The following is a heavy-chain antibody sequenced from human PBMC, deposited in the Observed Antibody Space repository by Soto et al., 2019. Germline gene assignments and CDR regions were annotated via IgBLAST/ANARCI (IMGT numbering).Heavy chain of an antibody. D-gene: IGHD6-13*01. CDR1: GGSISTYY. CDR2: IYYTGLT. Sequence: QVQLQESGPGLVKPSETLFLTCTVSGGSISTYYWNWIRQPPGKGLEWIGYIYYTGLTNYNPSLKSRVPISVDTSKNQLSLKLGSVTAADTAVYYCARRLPSAGTTWLDPWGQGTLVTVSS. CDR3: ARRLPSAGTTWLDP. V-gene: IGHV4-59*08. J-gene: IGHJ5*02.